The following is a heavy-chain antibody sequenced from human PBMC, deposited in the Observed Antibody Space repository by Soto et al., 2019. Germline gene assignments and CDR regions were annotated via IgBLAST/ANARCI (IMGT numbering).Heavy chain of an antibody. CDR1: GAPISTRSDF. Sequence: SETLSHTCSVSGAPISTRSDFWGWLRQAPGKGLEWIGNVYQSGTTRLNPSLKSRVSIFVDRSKNQFSLELNSATAADRAVYYCARQPESTSYFDYWGQGILVTVSS. D-gene: IGHD2-2*01. V-gene: IGHV4-39*01. CDR3: ARQPESTSYFDY. CDR2: VYQSGTT. J-gene: IGHJ4*02.